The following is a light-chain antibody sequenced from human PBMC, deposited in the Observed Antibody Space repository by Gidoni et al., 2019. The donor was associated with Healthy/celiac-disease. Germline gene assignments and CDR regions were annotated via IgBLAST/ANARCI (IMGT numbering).Light chain of an antibody. CDR3: QSADSSGTYPGVV. J-gene: IGLJ2*01. Sequence: SYELTQPPSVSVSPGQTARITCSGDALPKQYAYWYPQKPGQAPVLVIYKDSERPSGIPERFSGSSSGTTVTLAISGVQAEDEADYYCQSADSSGTYPGVVFGGGTKLTVL. CDR2: KDS. V-gene: IGLV3-25*03. CDR1: ALPKQY.